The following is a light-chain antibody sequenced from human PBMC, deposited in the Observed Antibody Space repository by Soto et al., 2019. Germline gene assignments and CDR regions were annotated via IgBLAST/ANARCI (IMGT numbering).Light chain of an antibody. CDR1: QSISTW. V-gene: IGKV1-5*01. Sequence: DIQMTQSPSTLSASVGDRVTITCRASQSISTWLAWYQEKPGKAPKLLIYDGSSLGSGVPSRFSGSGSGTEFTLTIRSLQAEDFATYYCQQYNANFGQGTRLEIK. CDR3: QQYNAN. J-gene: IGKJ2*01. CDR2: DGS.